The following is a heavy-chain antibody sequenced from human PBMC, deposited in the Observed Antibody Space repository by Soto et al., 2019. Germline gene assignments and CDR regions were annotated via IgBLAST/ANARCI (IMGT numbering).Heavy chain of an antibody. CDR2: VHYSGNT. Sequence: WTWIRQPPGKGLEWIGNVHYSGNTNYNPSLKSRVTTSVDTAKNQLSRNLSSVTAADTAVYYCARHKDAGSDRGGMDVWGQGTTVTVSS. CDR3: ARHKDAGSDRGGMDV. V-gene: IGHV4-59*08. J-gene: IGHJ6*02. D-gene: IGHD6-25*01.